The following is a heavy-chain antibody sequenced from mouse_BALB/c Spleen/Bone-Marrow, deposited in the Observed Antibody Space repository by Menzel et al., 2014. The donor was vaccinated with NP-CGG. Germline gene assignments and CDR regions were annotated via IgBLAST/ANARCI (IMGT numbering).Heavy chain of an antibody. V-gene: IGHV1-9*01. CDR2: ILPGSGST. D-gene: IGHD2-1*01. CDR3: ARSYGNYVWFAN. CDR1: GYTFSRYW. J-gene: IGHJ3*01. Sequence: QVQLQQSGAELMKPGASVKISCKATGYTFSRYWIEWVKQRPGHGLEWIGEILPGSGSTNYNEKFKGKATFTADTSSNTAYMQRSSLTSEDSAVYYCARSYGNYVWFANWGQGTLVTVSA.